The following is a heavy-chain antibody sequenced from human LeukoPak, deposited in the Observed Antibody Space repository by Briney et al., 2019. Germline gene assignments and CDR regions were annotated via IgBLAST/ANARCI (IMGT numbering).Heavy chain of an antibody. V-gene: IGHV4-39*01. CDR2: IYNDGRK. D-gene: IGHD2-21*02. J-gene: IGHJ5*02. CDR1: GGSIGSSSDF. Sequence: SETLSLTCTVSGGSIGSSSDFWAWIRQPPGKGLEWIGSIYNDGRKVENPSLQSRVTLSVHTSKSQFFLKLSSVTAADTAVYYCARRTGDSNGRWFAPWGQGILVTVSS. CDR3: ARRTGDSNGRWFAP.